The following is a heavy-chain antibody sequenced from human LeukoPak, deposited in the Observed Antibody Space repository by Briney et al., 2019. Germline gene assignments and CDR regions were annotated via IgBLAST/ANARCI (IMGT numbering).Heavy chain of an antibody. J-gene: IGHJ6*03. CDR3: ARVGSGNYYYYYMDV. D-gene: IGHD3-3*01. CDR2: IYYSGST. Sequence: SETLSLTCTVSGGSISSYYWSWIRRPPGKGLEWIGYIYYSGSTNYNPSLKSRVTISVDTSKNQFSLKLSSVTAADTAVYYCARVGSGNYYYYYMDVWGKGTTVTVSS. CDR1: GGSISSYY. V-gene: IGHV4-59*01.